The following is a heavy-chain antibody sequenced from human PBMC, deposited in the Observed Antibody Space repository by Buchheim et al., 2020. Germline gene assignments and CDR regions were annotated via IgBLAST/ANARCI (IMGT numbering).Heavy chain of an antibody. Sequence: EVQLVESGGGLVQPGGSLRLSCAASGFTFSGYWMHWVRQAPGSGLVWVARISGAGSSTSYADSMEGRFTISRDNAKNTLYLQINSLRAEDTAAYHCVREGDGYGNFDSWGQGTL. J-gene: IGHJ4*02. CDR2: ISGAGSST. CDR1: GFTFSGYW. V-gene: IGHV3-74*01. D-gene: IGHD5-24*01. CDR3: VREGDGYGNFDS.